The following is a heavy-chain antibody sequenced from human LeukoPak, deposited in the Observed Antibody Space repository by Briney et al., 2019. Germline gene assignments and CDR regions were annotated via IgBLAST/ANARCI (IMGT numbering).Heavy chain of an antibody. CDR1: GGSISSYY. V-gene: IGHV4-59*08. D-gene: IGHD5-18*01. CDR3: AGTAMVTGKYYYYGMDV. J-gene: IGHJ6*02. Sequence: SETLFLTCTVSGGSISSYYWSWIRQPPGKGLEWIGYIYYSGSTNYNPSLKSRVTISVDTSKNQFSLKLSSVTAADTAVYYCAGTAMVTGKYYYYGMDVWGQGTTVTVSS. CDR2: IYYSGST.